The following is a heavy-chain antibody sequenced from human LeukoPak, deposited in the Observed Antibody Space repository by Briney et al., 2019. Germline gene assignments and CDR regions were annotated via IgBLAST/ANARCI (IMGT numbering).Heavy chain of an antibody. CDR1: GFTFSTYW. CDR3: ARELMVDTVYHFDY. D-gene: IGHD5-18*01. Sequence: GGSLRLSCAASGFTFSTYWMSWVRQAPGKGLEWVANIKQDGSENYYVDSVKGRFTISRDNAKNSLYLQMNSLRAGDTAVYYCARELMVDTVYHFDYWGQGTLVTVSS. J-gene: IGHJ4*02. V-gene: IGHV3-7*01. CDR2: IKQDGSEN.